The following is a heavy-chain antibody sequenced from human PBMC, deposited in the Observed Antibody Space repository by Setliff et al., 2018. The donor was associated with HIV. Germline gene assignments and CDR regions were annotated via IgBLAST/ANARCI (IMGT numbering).Heavy chain of an antibody. D-gene: IGHD1-26*01. CDR1: GYSPGNYG. Sequence: ASVKVSCKASGYSPGNYGIAWVRQARGQGPEWLGWISVNTGDVFYAQTFQGRVTMTADASTGTVHMDLRGLTFDDSAIYFCAYRRGGWELRVWGQGTSVTVSS. J-gene: IGHJ4*02. V-gene: IGHV1-18*01. CDR2: ISVNTGDV. CDR3: AYRRGGWELRV.